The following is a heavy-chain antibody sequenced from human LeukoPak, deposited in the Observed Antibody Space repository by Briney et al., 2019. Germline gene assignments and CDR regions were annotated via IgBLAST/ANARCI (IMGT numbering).Heavy chain of an antibody. CDR2: IYYSGST. Sequence: SETLSLTCTVSGGSISSSSYYWGWIRQPPGKGLEWIGSIYYSGSTYYNPSLKSRVTISVDTSKNQFSLKLSSVTAADTAVYYCARRGASFDYWGQGTLVTASS. CDR1: GGSISSSSYY. D-gene: IGHD3-16*01. V-gene: IGHV4-39*01. J-gene: IGHJ4*02. CDR3: ARRGASFDY.